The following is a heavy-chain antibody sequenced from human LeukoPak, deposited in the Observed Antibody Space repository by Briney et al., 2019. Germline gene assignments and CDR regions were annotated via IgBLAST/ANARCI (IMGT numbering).Heavy chain of an antibody. Sequence: GGSLRLSCAASGFTVSDNYMSWVRQAPGKGLEWVSILYTGGSTYYADSVKGRFTSSRDNSKNTVYLQMNSLRAEDTAVYFCARVDYYDSSTSPYWGQGTLVTVSS. CDR1: GFTVSDNY. D-gene: IGHD3-22*01. CDR2: LYTGGST. J-gene: IGHJ4*02. V-gene: IGHV3-53*01. CDR3: ARVDYYDSSTSPY.